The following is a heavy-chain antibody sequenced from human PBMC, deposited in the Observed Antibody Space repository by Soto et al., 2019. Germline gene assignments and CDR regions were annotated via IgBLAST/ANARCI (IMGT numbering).Heavy chain of an antibody. CDR2: IYYSGTT. D-gene: IGHD2-2*01. J-gene: IGHJ4*02. V-gene: IGHV4-39*02. Sequence: SETLSLTCTVSGDSITSNSYFWAWIRQPPGKGLEWIGSIYYSGTTYYNPSLKSRVTISRDNAKNSLYLQMNSLRAEDTAVYYCAREIVVARGASYFDYWGPGTLVTVSS. CDR1: GDSITSNSYF. CDR3: AREIVVARGASYFDY.